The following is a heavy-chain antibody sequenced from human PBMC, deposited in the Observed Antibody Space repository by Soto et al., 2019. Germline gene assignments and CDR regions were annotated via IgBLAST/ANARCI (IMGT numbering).Heavy chain of an antibody. CDR3: ASGSTYYYDSSGYYSGEFDY. J-gene: IGHJ4*02. Sequence: GASVKVSCKASGGTFSSYAISWVRQAPGQGLEWMGGIIPIFGTANYAQKFQGRVTITADKSTSTAYMELSSLRSEDTAVYYCASGSTYYYDSSGYYSGEFDYWGQGTLVTVSS. D-gene: IGHD3-22*01. CDR2: IIPIFGTA. CDR1: GGTFSSYA. V-gene: IGHV1-69*06.